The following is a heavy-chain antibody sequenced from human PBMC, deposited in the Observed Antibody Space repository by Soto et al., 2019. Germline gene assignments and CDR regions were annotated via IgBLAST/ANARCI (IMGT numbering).Heavy chain of an antibody. V-gene: IGHV3-30-3*01. CDR3: ARDMRHDYASGRLDY. CDR1: GFTFSDYP. CDR2: ISYDGNDE. D-gene: IGHD3-10*01. J-gene: IGHJ4*02. Sequence: QVKLVESGGGVVQPGASLRLSCVASGFTFSDYPLHWVRRAPGKGLEWVAVISYDGNDESYSDSVKGRFTIPRDNSKTTVYMQMNSPRADDMAVYHCARDMRHDYASGRLDYLGQGTLVTVSS.